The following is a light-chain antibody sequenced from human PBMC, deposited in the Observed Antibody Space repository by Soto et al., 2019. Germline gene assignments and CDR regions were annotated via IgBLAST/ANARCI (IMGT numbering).Light chain of an antibody. J-gene: IGKJ1*01. Sequence: EVVLTQSPGTVSLSPGERVTLSCRASQSVISNYFAWFQQRPGQAPRLLIYAASSRATGIPDRFSGSGSGTDFTFSISRLEPEDFAVYYCQQYGSSLTWTFGQGTKVEIK. CDR2: AAS. V-gene: IGKV3-20*01. CDR3: QQYGSSLTWT. CDR1: QSVISNY.